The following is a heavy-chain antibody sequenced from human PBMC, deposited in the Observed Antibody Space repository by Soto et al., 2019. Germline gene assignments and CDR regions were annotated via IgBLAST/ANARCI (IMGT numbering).Heavy chain of an antibody. CDR3: ARGRMASDQLGELSS. CDR2: ISWNSGSI. V-gene: IGHV3-9*01. CDR1: GFTFDDYA. J-gene: IGHJ5*02. D-gene: IGHD3-16*02. Sequence: EVQLVESGGGLVQPGRSLRLSCAASGFTFDDYAMHWVRQAPGKGLEWVSGISWNSGSIGYADSVKGPFTISRDNAKNSLYLQMNSLRAEDTALYYCARGRMASDQLGELSSWGQGTLVTVSS.